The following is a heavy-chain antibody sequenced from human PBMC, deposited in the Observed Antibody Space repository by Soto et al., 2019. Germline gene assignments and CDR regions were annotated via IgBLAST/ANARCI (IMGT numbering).Heavy chain of an antibody. D-gene: IGHD3-3*01. V-gene: IGHV4-31*03. CDR2: IYYSGST. CDR1: GGPISSGGYY. CDR3: ARSRRITIFGVVIPNWFDP. Sequence: PWETLSLTCTVSGGPISSGGYYWSWIRQHPGKGLGWIGYIYYSGSTYYNPSLKSRVTISVDTSKNQFSLKLSSVTAADTAVYYCARSRRITIFGVVIPNWFDPWGQGTLVTVSS. J-gene: IGHJ5*02.